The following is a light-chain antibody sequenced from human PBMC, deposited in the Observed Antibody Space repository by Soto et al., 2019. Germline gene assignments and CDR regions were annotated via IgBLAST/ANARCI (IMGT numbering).Light chain of an antibody. V-gene: IGLV2-14*01. CDR3: GSITRSSTSV. CDR2: DVT. Sequence: QSVLSQPASVSGSPGQSSTICCTGTISDVGGFEYVSWYQHQPGKAPKLIIYDVTKRPSGVSNRFSGSNSGNTASLTISGIQAEDEGDYYCGSITRSSTSVFGTGTKVTVL. J-gene: IGLJ1*01. CDR1: ISDVGGFEY.